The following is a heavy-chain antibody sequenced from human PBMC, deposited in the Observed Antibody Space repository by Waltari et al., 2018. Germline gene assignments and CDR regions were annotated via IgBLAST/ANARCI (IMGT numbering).Heavy chain of an antibody. CDR3: ARGPRYYDFWSGYYSHYYYYYMDV. CDR1: GYSISSGYY. D-gene: IGHD3-3*01. J-gene: IGHJ6*03. V-gene: IGHV4-38-2*01. Sequence: QVQLQESGPGLVKPSETLSLTCAVSGYSISSGYYWGWIRQPPGKGLEWIGSIYHSGSTYYNPSLQSRGPISGDTSKNQFSLKLSSVTAADTAVYYCARGPRYYDFWSGYYSHYYYYYMDVWGKGTTVTVSS. CDR2: IYHSGST.